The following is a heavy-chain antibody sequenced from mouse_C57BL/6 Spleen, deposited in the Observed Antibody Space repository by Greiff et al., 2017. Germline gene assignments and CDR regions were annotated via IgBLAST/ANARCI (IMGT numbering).Heavy chain of an antibody. V-gene: IGHV1-53*01. D-gene: IGHD2-4*01. CDR2: INPSNGGT. J-gene: IGHJ4*01. CDR3: ASYDYDGYYAMDY. CDR1: GYTFTSYW. Sequence: QVQLQQSGTELVKPGASVKLSCKASGYTFTSYWMHWVKQRPGQGLEWIGNINPSNGGTNYNEKFKSKATLTVDKSSSTAYMQLSSLTSEDSAVYYCASYDYDGYYAMDYWGQGTSVTVSS.